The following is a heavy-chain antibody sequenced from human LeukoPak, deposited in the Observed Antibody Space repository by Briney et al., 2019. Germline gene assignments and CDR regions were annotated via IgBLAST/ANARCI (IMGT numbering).Heavy chain of an antibody. CDR1: GGSFSGYY. CDR3: ARGVRGYCSGGSCYPRFSGYYYYYMDV. D-gene: IGHD2-15*01. Sequence: SETLSLTCAVYGGSFSGYYWSWIRQPPGKGLEWIGEINHSGSTNYNPSLKSRVTISVDTSKNQFSLKLSSVTAADTAVYYCARGVRGYCSGGSCYPRFSGYYYYYMDVWGKGTTVTVSS. CDR2: INHSGST. J-gene: IGHJ6*03. V-gene: IGHV4-34*01.